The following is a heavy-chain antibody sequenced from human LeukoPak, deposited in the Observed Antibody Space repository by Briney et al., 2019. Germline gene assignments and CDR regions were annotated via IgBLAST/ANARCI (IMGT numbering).Heavy chain of an antibody. CDR2: TNRDGSST. J-gene: IGHJ4*02. V-gene: IGHV3-74*01. D-gene: IGHD1-26*01. Sequence: GGSLRLSCAAPGFTFSSYWMHWVRHAPGKWPVWVAPTNRDGSSTVYADSVKGRFTTSKDNAKNALYLLMNSLRAEDTAVYYCARDSVEWYIFDYWGQGTLVTVSS. CDR1: GFTFSSYW. CDR3: ARDSVEWYIFDY.